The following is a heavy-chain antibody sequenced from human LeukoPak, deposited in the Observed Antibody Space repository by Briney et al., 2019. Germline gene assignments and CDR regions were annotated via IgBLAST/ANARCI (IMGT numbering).Heavy chain of an antibody. J-gene: IGHJ2*01. D-gene: IGHD3-16*01. Sequence: SETLSLTCTVSGGPISNYYWSWFRQPPGKGLEWIGYIYYSGSTNYNPSLRSRVTISVDTSNDHFSLKLSSVTAADTAVYYCARGGWSLDLWGRGTLVTVSS. V-gene: IGHV4-59*01. CDR3: ARGGWSLDL. CDR1: GGPISNYY. CDR2: IYYSGST.